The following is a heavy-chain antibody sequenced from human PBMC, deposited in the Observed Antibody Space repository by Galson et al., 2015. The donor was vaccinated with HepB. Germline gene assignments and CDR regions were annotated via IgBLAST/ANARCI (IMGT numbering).Heavy chain of an antibody. V-gene: IGHV3-11*06. D-gene: IGHD4-17*01. CDR2: ISSSSTYT. J-gene: IGHJ4*02. CDR3: ARVADADYGDHSHFDY. Sequence: SLRLSCAASGFRFSDYYTSWIRQAPGQGLEWVSYISSSSTYTNYADSVRGRFTISRDNAKNSLYLQINSLRAEDTAVYYCARVADADYGDHSHFDYWGQGTLVTVSS. CDR1: GFRFSDYY.